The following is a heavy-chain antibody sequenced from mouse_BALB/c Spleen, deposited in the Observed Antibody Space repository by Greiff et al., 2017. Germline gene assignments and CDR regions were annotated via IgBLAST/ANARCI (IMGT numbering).Heavy chain of an antibody. D-gene: IGHD3-3*01. V-gene: IGHV14-3*02. CDR1: GFNIKDTY. J-gene: IGHJ2*01. CDR3: ARGLGGGYYFDY. Sequence: VQLQQSGAELVKPGASVKLSCTASGFNIKDTYMHWVKQRPEQGLEWIGRIDPANGNTKYDPKFQGKATITADTSSNTAYLQLSSLTSEDTAVYYCARGLGGGYYFDYWGQGTTLTVSS. CDR2: IDPANGNT.